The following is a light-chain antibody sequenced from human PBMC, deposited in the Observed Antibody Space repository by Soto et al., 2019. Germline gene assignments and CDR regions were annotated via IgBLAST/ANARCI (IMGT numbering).Light chain of an antibody. V-gene: IGLV4-69*01. CDR1: SWDSNYA. J-gene: IGLJ2*01. CDR2: LNRDGSH. Sequence: QPVLTQSPSASASLGASVKLTCTLSSWDSNYAIAWHQQQPEKGPRYLMKLNRDGSHSKGDGIPNRFSGSSSAAERYLTISSLQSEDEADYYCQTWGTGIVIFGGGTKLTVL. CDR3: QTWGTGIVI.